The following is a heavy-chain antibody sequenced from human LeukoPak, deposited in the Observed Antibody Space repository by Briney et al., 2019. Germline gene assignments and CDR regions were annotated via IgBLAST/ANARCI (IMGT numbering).Heavy chain of an antibody. CDR1: GYTFTNYA. J-gene: IGHJ6*03. V-gene: IGHV1-18*01. D-gene: IGHD3-3*01. CDR3: ARAYYNSWSGPGGYYYYLDV. CDR2: ISTYNIDS. Sequence: GASVKVSCKAFGYTFTNYAISWIRQAPGQGPEWMGWISTYNIDSKSAQKFQDRVTLTTDVSTSTAYMELRSLRSGDTAVYYCARAYYNSWSGPGGYYYYLDVWGKGTTVTVSS.